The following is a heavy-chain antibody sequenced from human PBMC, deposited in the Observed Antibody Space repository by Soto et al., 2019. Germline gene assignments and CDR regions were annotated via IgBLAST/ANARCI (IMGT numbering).Heavy chain of an antibody. Sequence: GGSLRLSCAASGFTFSSYGMHWVRQAPGKGLEWVAVISYDGSNKYYADSVKGRFTISRDNSKSTLYLQMNSLGAEDTAVYYCAKAGGYDILTGYRNRFDPWGQGTRVTVSS. D-gene: IGHD3-9*01. V-gene: IGHV3-30*18. J-gene: IGHJ5*02. CDR3: AKAGGYDILTGYRNRFDP. CDR1: GFTFSSYG. CDR2: ISYDGSNK.